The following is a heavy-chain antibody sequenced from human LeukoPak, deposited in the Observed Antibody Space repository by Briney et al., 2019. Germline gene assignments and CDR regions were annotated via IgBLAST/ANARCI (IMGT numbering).Heavy chain of an antibody. CDR2: IYPGDSDT. Sequence: GESLKISCKGSGYSFTSYWIGWVRQMPGKGLEWMGIIYPGDSDTRYSPSFQGQVTISADKSISTAYLQWSSLKASDTAMYYCARLIQVGGSYFYFDYWGPGTLVTVSS. CDR1: GYSFTSYW. V-gene: IGHV5-51*01. CDR3: ARLIQVGGSYFYFDY. D-gene: IGHD2-15*01. J-gene: IGHJ4*02.